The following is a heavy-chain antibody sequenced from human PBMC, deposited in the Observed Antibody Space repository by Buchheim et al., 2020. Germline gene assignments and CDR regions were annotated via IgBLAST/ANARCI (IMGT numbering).Heavy chain of an antibody. CDR2: INHSGST. J-gene: IGHJ4*02. CDR3: AKFTYSSGWYYFDY. D-gene: IGHD6-19*01. Sequence: QVQLQQWGAGLLKPSETLSLTCAVYGGSFSGYYWSWIRQPPGKGLEWIGEINHSGSTNYNPSLKSRVTISVDTSKNPFSLKLSSVTAADTAVYYCAKFTYSSGWYYFDYWGQGTL. V-gene: IGHV4-34*01. CDR1: GGSFSGYY.